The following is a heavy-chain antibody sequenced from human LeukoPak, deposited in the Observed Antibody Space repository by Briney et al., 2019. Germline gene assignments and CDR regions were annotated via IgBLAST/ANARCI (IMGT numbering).Heavy chain of an antibody. CDR2: IYYSGST. D-gene: IGHD6-13*01. J-gene: IGHJ5*02. CDR3: ARREQQLVFGWFDP. V-gene: IGHV4-59*08. Sequence: SETLSLTCTVSGGSISSYYWSWIRQPPGKGLAWIGYIYYSGSTNYNPSLKSRVTISVDTSKNQFSLKLSSVTAADTAVYYCARREQQLVFGWFDPWGQGTLVTVSS. CDR1: GGSISSYY.